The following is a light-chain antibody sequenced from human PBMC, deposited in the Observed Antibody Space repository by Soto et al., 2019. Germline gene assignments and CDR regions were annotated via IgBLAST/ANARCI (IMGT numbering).Light chain of an antibody. Sequence: DIQMTQSPSTLSGSVGDRVTITCRASQSISSYLNWYQQKPGKAPKLLIYAASSLQSGVPSRFSGTGSGTDFTLTISSLQPEDFATYYCQQSYSTPQFGQGTKVDIK. V-gene: IGKV1-39*01. CDR3: QQSYSTPQ. CDR1: QSISSY. J-gene: IGKJ1*01. CDR2: AAS.